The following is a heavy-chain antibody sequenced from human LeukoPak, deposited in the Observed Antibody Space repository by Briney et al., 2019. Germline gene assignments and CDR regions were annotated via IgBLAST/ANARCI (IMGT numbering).Heavy chain of an antibody. CDR3: AKDGSYYGSGSYYLI. Sequence: PGGSLRLSCAASGFTFSSYAMSWVRQAPGKGLEWVSAISGSGGSTYYADSVKGRFTISRDNSENTLYLQMNSLRAEDTAVYYCAKDGSYYGSGSYYLIWGQGTMVTVSS. CDR1: GFTFSSYA. CDR2: ISGSGGST. D-gene: IGHD3-10*01. J-gene: IGHJ3*02. V-gene: IGHV3-23*01.